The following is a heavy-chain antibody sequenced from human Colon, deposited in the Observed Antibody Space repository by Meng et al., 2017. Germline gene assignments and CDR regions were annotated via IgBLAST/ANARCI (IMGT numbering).Heavy chain of an antibody. J-gene: IGHJ4*02. V-gene: IGHV3-21*01. D-gene: IGHD5-18*01. CDR3: ARDQWGYNNVEDS. CDR1: GFTFSSYS. Sequence: GESLMISCAASGFTFSSYSMNWVRQAPGKGLEWVSSISSSSSYIYYADTVKGRFTISRDNAKNSLYLQMNGLKAEDTAVYYCARDQWGYNNVEDSWGQGTLVTVSS. CDR2: ISSSSSYI.